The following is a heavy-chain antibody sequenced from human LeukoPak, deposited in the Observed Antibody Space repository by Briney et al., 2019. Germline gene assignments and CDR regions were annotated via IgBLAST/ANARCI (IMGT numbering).Heavy chain of an antibody. V-gene: IGHV2-5*02. CDR1: GFSLSTSGVG. J-gene: IGHJ5*02. CDR3: AHTRMGYYDYVWGSYRFMQNWFDP. D-gene: IGHD3-16*02. CDR2: IYWDDDK. Sequence: SGPTLVKPTQTLTLTCTFSGFSLSTSGVGVGWIRQPPGKALEWLALIYWDDDKRYSPSLKSRLTITKDTSKNQVVLTMTNMDPADTATYYCAHTRMGYYDYVWGSYRFMQNWFDPWGQGTLVTVSS.